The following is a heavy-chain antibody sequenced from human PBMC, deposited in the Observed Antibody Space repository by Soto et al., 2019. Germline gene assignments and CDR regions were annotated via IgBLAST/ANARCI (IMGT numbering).Heavy chain of an antibody. V-gene: IGHV3-48*03. CDR2: ISSSGSTI. J-gene: IGHJ6*02. CDR3: ATTPPLRFLDLDRMDG. Sequence: PGGSLRLSCAASGFTFSSYEMNWVRQAPGKGLEWVSYISSSGSTIYYADSVKGRFTISRDNAKNSLYLQMNSLRAEDTAVYYCATTPPLRFLDLDRMDGWGQGTKVTVSS. D-gene: IGHD3-3*01. CDR1: GFTFSSYE.